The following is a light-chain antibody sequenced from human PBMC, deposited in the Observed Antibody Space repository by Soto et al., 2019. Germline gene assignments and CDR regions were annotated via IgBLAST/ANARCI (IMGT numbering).Light chain of an antibody. CDR1: QSVSSS. CDR2: DAS. J-gene: IGKJ4*01. CDR3: QQRTNWPPLT. V-gene: IGKV3-11*01. Sequence: EIFLTQSPATLSLSPGERATLSCRASQSVSSSLAWYQQKPGQAPRLLIYDASNRATGIPARFSGSGSGTDFTLTINSLEPEDSAVYYCQQRTNWPPLTFGGGTKVEIK.